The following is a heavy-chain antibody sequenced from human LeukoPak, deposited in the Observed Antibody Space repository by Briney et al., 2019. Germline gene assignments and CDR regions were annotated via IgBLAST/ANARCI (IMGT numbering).Heavy chain of an antibody. D-gene: IGHD6-19*01. Sequence: GGSLRLSCAASGFTFRSYAMSWVRQAPGKGLEWVSGISGNGGSTYYADSVKGRFTISRDNSKNTLYLQMNSLRAEDTAVYYCAKDPYSSGPFDYWGQGTLVTVSS. CDR3: AKDPYSSGPFDY. J-gene: IGHJ4*02. V-gene: IGHV3-23*01. CDR1: GFTFRSYA. CDR2: ISGNGGST.